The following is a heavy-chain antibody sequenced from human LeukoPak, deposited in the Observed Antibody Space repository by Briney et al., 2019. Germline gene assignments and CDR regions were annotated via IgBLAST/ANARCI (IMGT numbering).Heavy chain of an antibody. Sequence: PSETLSLTCAVYGGSFSGYYRSWIRQPPGKGLEWIGEINHSGSTNYNPSLKSRVTISVDTSKNQFSLKLSSVTAADTAVYYCARGPFYYYGSGSYYSWGYYFDYWGQGTLVTVSS. CDR3: ARGPFYYYGSGSYYSWGYYFDY. CDR1: GGSFSGYY. CDR2: INHSGST. J-gene: IGHJ4*02. V-gene: IGHV4-34*01. D-gene: IGHD3-10*01.